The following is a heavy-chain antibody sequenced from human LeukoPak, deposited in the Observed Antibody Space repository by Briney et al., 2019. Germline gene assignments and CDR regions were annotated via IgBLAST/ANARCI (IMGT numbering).Heavy chain of an antibody. CDR1: GFSFSNAW. J-gene: IGHJ3*02. CDR2: IKSKTDGGTT. Sequence: GGSLRLSCAASGFSFSNAWMSWVRQAPGKGLEWVGRIKSKTDGGTTDYAAPVKGGFTISRDDSKNTLYLQMNSLKTEDTAVYYCTTDFESGDAFDIWGQGTMVTVSS. V-gene: IGHV3-15*01. D-gene: IGHD3-9*01. CDR3: TTDFESGDAFDI.